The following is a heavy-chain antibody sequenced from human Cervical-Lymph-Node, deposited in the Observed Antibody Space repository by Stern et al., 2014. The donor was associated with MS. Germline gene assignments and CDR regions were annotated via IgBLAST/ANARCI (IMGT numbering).Heavy chain of an antibody. Sequence: VQLVQSGTEVKKPGSSVRVSCNVSGGTFTTSAISWVRQAPGQGLEWMGRIIPILSITNYAQNFQGRVTITADKSTSTAYMELSSLRSEDTAVYYCATLGVTTGDFDPWGQGTLVTVSS. CDR1: GGTFTTSA. J-gene: IGHJ5*02. V-gene: IGHV1-69*09. CDR2: IIPILSIT. CDR3: ATLGVTTGDFDP. D-gene: IGHD4-17*01.